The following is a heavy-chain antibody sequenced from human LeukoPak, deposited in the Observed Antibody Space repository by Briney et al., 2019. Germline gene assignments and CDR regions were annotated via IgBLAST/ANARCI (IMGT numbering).Heavy chain of an antibody. V-gene: IGHV3-23*01. J-gene: IGHJ4*02. Sequence: GESLRLSCAASRFTFSSYAMSWVRQAPGKGLEWVSAISGSGGSTYYADSVKGRFTISRDNSKNTLYLQMNSLRAEDTAVYYCAKPGREQQLPTGYFDYWGQGTLVTVSS. CDR3: AKPGREQQLPTGYFDY. CDR2: ISGSGGST. D-gene: IGHD6-13*01. CDR1: RFTFSSYA.